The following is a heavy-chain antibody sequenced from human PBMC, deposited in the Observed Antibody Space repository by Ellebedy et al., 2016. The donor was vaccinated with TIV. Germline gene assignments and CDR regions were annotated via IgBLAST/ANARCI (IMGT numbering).Heavy chain of an antibody. J-gene: IGHJ6*02. V-gene: IGHV1-8*01. D-gene: IGHD3-10*01. CDR3: ARGWLLWFGERASGGGEDGTDV. CDR1: GYTFTSYD. CDR2: MNPNSGNT. Sequence: ASVKVSCXASGYTFTSYDINWVRQATGQGLEWMGWMNPNSGNTGYAQKFQGRVTMTRNTSISTAYMELSSLRSEDTAVYYCARGWLLWFGERASGGGEDGTDVWGQGTTVTVSS.